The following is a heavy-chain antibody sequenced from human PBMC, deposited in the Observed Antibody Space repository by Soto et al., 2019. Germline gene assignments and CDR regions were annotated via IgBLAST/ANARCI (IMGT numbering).Heavy chain of an antibody. CDR2: IYYSGST. Sequence: QVQLQESGPGLVKPSQTLSLTCTVSGGSISSGDYYWSWIRQPPGKGLEWIGYIYYSGSTYYNPSLKSRVTISVDTSKHQFSLKLSSVTAADSAVYYCARVGYSYGREHVRWFDPWGQGTLVTVSS. CDR1: GGSISSGDYY. CDR3: ARVGYSYGREHVRWFDP. D-gene: IGHD5-18*01. V-gene: IGHV4-30-4*01. J-gene: IGHJ5*02.